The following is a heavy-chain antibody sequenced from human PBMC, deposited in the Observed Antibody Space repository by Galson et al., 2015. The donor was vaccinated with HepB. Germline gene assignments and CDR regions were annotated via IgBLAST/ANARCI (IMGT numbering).Heavy chain of an antibody. V-gene: IGHV1-69*04. CDR1: GGTFSSYA. Sequence: SVKVSCKASGGTFSSYAISWVRQAPGQGLEWMGKIIPILGIANYAQKFQGRVTITADKSTSTAYMELSSLRSEDTAVYYCASLQGFDDAFDIWGQGTMVTVSS. J-gene: IGHJ3*02. CDR2: IIPILGIA. CDR3: ASLQGFDDAFDI.